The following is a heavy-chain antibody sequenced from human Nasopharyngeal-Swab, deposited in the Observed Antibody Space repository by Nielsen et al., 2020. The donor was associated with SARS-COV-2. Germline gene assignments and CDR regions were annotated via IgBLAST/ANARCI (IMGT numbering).Heavy chain of an antibody. J-gene: IGHJ4*02. D-gene: IGHD6-13*01. V-gene: IGHV4-39*01. CDR3: ARQHLRIAAAGTYFDY. CDR2: IYYSGST. Sequence: SETLSLTCTVSGGSISSSSYYWGWIRQPPGKGLEWIGSIYYSGSTYYNPSLKSRVTISVDTSKNQFSLKLSSATAADTAVYYCARQHLRIAAAGTYFDYWGQGTLVTVSS. CDR1: GGSISSSSYY.